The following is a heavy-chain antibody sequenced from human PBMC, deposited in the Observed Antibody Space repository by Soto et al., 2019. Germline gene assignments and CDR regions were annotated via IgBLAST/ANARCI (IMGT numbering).Heavy chain of an antibody. D-gene: IGHD2-15*01. Sequence: EVQLLESGGGLVQPGGSLRLSCAASGFTFSTYAMSWVRQAPGKGLEWVSGISSSGGTTYYEDSVKGRFTISRDNSKNALYLQMNSLRGEDTAVYYCAKVPASPIVVVVAGTFWFDPWGQGTLVTVSS. CDR1: GFTFSTYA. V-gene: IGHV3-23*01. CDR2: ISSSGGTT. CDR3: AKVPASPIVVVVAGTFWFDP. J-gene: IGHJ5*02.